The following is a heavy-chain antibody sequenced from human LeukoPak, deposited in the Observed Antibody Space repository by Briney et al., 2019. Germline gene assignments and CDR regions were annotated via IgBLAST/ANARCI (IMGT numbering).Heavy chain of an antibody. CDR2: FYSSGST. J-gene: IGHJ4*02. CDR1: GGSISSYY. V-gene: IGHV4-4*07. CDR3: ARADRSGYGFDY. Sequence: SETLSLTCTVSGGSISSYYWSRIRQPAGKGLGWIGRFYSSGSTNQNPSLKSRVTMSVDTSKNQFSLKLRSVTAADTAMYYCARADRSGYGFDYWGQGTLVTVSS. D-gene: IGHD3-22*01.